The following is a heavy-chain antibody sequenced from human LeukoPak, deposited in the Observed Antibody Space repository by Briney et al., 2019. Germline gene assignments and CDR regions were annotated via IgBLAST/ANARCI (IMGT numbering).Heavy chain of an antibody. V-gene: IGHV1-8*01. D-gene: IGHD3-3*01. CDR3: ARGSDTVGVALGPFVPFDY. CDR2: MNPNSGNT. J-gene: IGHJ4*02. CDR1: GYTFTSYD. Sequence: ASVKVSCKASGYTFTSYDINWVRQATGQGLEWMGWMNPNSGNTGYAQKFQGRVTMTRNTSISTAYMELSSLRSEDTAVYYCARGSDTVGVALGPFVPFDYWGQGTLVTVSS.